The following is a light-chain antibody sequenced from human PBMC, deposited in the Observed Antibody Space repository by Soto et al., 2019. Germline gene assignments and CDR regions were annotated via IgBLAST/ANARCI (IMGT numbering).Light chain of an antibody. CDR2: DAS. J-gene: IGKJ1*01. V-gene: IGKV3-11*01. Sequence: EIVLTQSPATLSLSPGERATLSCRASQSVSSYLAWYQQTPGQAPRLLIYDASNRATGIPARFSGSGSGTDFTLTISSLEPEDFAVYYCQQRSNWPRATFGQGTKVDIK. CDR3: QQRSNWPRAT. CDR1: QSVSSY.